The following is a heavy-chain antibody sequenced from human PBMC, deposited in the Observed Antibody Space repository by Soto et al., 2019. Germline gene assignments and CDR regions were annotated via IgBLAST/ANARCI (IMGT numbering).Heavy chain of an antibody. J-gene: IGHJ4*02. D-gene: IGHD3-3*01. CDR3: ARERTIFGVTIFDY. V-gene: IGHV4-59*01. CDR2: IYYSGST. CDR1: GGSISSYY. Sequence: QVQLQESGPGLVKPSETLSLTCTVSGGSISSYYWSWIRQPPGKGLEWIGYIYYSGSTNYNPSLTSRVTISVDTSKNQFSLKLSSVTAADTAVYYCARERTIFGVTIFDYWGQGTLVTVSS.